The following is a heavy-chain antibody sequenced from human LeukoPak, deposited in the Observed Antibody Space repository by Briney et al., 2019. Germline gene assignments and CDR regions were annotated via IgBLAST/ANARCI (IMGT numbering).Heavy chain of an antibody. Sequence: GGSLRLSCAASGFTFSNYAFHWVRQAPGKGLEFVSSISSNGGSIYYADSVKGRFTISRDNSKNTLYLQMGSLRAEDMAVYYCARGVGRYFDWLFSIIGPEAMDVWGKGTTVTISS. CDR3: ARGVGRYFDWLFSIIGPEAMDV. V-gene: IGHV3-64*02. J-gene: IGHJ6*03. D-gene: IGHD3-9*01. CDR2: ISSNGGSI. CDR1: GFTFSNYA.